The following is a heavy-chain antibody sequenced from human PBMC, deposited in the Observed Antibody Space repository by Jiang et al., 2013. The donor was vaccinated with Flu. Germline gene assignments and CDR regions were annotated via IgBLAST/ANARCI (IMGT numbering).Heavy chain of an antibody. V-gene: IGHV2-70*11. CDR1: GFSLSTSGMC. CDR2: IDWDDDK. D-gene: IGHD4-17*01. J-gene: IGHJ4*02. CDR3: ARIRANGDYAGFDY. Sequence: TLTXTFSGFSLSTSGMCVSWIRQPPGKALEWLARIDWDDDKYYSTSLKTRLTISKDTSKNQVVLTMTNMDPVDTATYYCARIRANGDYAGFDYWGQGTLVTVSS.